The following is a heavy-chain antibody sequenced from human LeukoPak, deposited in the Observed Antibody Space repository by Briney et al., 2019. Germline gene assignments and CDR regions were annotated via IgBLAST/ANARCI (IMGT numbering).Heavy chain of an antibody. D-gene: IGHD1-7*01. Sequence: SENLSLTSTVPGGSISSYNWSTIPQPPGKGLEWSGYMYYSGSSNYNTPLQSRVTMSAPTSKTQFSLMWSSVTAATTAVYCGTKGGPYKWNWWWFDVWGQGTLVTASS. J-gene: IGHJ5*02. CDR1: GGSISSYN. CDR3: TKGGPYKWNWWWFDV. V-gene: IGHV4-59*01. CDR2: MYYSGSS.